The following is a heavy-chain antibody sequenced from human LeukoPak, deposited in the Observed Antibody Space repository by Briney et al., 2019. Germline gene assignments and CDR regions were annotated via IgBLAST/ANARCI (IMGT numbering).Heavy chain of an antibody. V-gene: IGHV1-69*06. CDR3: ARVVDTAMGTYYYYYMDV. D-gene: IGHD5-18*01. J-gene: IGHJ6*03. CDR1: GGTFSSYA. CDR2: IIPIFGTA. Sequence: SVKVSCKASGGTFSSYAISWVRQAPGQGLEWMGGIIPIFGTANYAQKFQGRVTITADKSTSTAYMELSSLRSEDTAVYYCARVVDTAMGTYYYYYMDVWGKGTTVTVSS.